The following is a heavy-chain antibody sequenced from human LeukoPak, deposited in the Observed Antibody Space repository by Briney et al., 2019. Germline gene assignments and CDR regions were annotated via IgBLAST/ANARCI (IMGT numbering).Heavy chain of an antibody. D-gene: IGHD6-13*01. CDR3: ARVRIAAAGKPHGMDV. J-gene: IGHJ6*02. V-gene: IGHV3-30-3*01. CDR1: GFTFSSYA. CDR2: ISYDGSNK. Sequence: GGSLRLSCAASGFTFSSYAMHWVRQAPGKGLEWAAVISYDGSNKYYAGSVKGRFTISRDNSKNTLYLQMNSLRAEDTAVYYCARVRIAAAGKPHGMDVWGQGTTVTVSS.